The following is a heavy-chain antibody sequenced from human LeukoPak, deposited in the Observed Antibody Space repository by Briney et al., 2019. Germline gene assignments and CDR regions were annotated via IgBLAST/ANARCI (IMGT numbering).Heavy chain of an antibody. D-gene: IGHD2-2*01. CDR3: ASSFDQAFDI. Sequence: SETLSLTCAVYSGSFSGYYWSWIRQPPGKGLEWIGEINHSGSTNYNPSLKSRVTISVDTSKNQFSLKLSSVTAADTAVYYCASSFDQAFDIWGQGTMVTVSS. CDR1: SGSFSGYY. J-gene: IGHJ3*02. V-gene: IGHV4-34*01. CDR2: INHSGST.